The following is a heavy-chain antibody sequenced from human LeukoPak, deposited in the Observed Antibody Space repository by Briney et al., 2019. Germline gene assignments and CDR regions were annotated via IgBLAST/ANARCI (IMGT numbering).Heavy chain of an antibody. Sequence: GGSLRLSCAASGFTFSDNYMTWVRQAQGKGLEWLSYISGNGGVIQYADSVKGRFTISRDNAKNLLYLQMDSLRVEDTAIYYCARDPRTVRIWGQGTLVTVSS. CDR1: GFTFSDNY. D-gene: IGHD1-1*01. V-gene: IGHV3-11*04. CDR3: ARDPRTVRI. CDR2: ISGNGGVI. J-gene: IGHJ4*02.